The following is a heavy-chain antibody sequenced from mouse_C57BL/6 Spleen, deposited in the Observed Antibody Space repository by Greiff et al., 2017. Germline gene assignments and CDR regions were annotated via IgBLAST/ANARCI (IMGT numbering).Heavy chain of an antibody. J-gene: IGHJ3*01. CDR1: GYTFTDYE. D-gene: IGHD1-3*01. V-gene: IGHV1-15*01. Sequence: QVQLKQSGAELVRPGASVTLSCKASGYTFTDYEMHWVKQTPVHGLEWIGAIDPETGGTAYNQKFKGKAILTADKSSSTAYMELRSLTSEDSAVYYCTREEGLYQSGFAYWGQGTLVTVSA. CDR3: TREEGLYQSGFAY. CDR2: IDPETGGT.